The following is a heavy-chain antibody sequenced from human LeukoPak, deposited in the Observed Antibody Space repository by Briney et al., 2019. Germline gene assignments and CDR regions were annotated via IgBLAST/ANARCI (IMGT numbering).Heavy chain of an antibody. CDR2: INPSGGST. Sequence: GASVKVSCKASGYTFTSYYMHWVRQAPGQGLEWMGIINPSGGSTSYAQKFQGRVTMTRDTSTSTVYMELSSLRSEDTAVYYCARVYYHDSSGYYFPPDYWGQGTLSPSPQ. J-gene: IGHJ4*02. CDR3: ARVYYHDSSGYYFPPDY. D-gene: IGHD3-22*01. CDR1: GYTFTSYY. V-gene: IGHV1-46*01.